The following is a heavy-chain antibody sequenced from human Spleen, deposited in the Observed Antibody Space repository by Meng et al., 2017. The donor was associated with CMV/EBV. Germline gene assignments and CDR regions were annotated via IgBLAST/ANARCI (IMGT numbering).Heavy chain of an antibody. CDR2: ISSGGIYI. CDR3: ARDLYYDSSGYYGWGY. CDR1: GFTFSSYS. J-gene: IGHJ4*02. V-gene: IGHV3-21*01. Sequence: GESLKISCAASGFTFSSYSMNWVRQAPGKGLEWVSFISSGGIYIYYADSVMGRLTISRDNAKNSLYLQMNSLRAEDTAVYYCARDLYYDSSGYYGWGYWGQGTVVTVSS. D-gene: IGHD3-22*01.